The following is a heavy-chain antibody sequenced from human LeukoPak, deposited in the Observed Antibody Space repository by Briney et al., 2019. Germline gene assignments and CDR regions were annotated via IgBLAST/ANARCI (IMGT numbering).Heavy chain of an antibody. J-gene: IGHJ4*02. V-gene: IGHV3-23*01. Sequence: GGSLRLSCLASGFTFSNFGMSWVRHTAGKGLEWVSAISESGDATFYADSVQGRFTISRDNAKNSLYLQMNSLRAEDTAVYYCARAVGATPLDYWGQGTLITVSS. CDR2: ISESGDAT. D-gene: IGHD1-26*01. CDR3: ARAVGATPLDY. CDR1: GFTFSNFG.